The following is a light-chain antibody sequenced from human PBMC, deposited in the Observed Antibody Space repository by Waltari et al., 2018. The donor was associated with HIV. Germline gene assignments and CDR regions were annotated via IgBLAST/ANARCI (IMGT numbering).Light chain of an antibody. CDR1: SSDIGRYNY. CDR2: DVS. CDR3: SSYTGSNTLGV. Sequence: QSALTQPASVSGSPGQSITISCTGASSDIGRYNYVSWYQQHPDKAPKLIIYDVSSRPSGVSDRCTGSKSGNTASLPISGLQDEDEADYYCSSYTGSNTLGVIGTGTRVTVL. V-gene: IGLV2-14*03. J-gene: IGLJ1*01.